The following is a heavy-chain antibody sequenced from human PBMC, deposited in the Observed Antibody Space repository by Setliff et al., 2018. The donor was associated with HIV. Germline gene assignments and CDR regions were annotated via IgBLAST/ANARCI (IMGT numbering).Heavy chain of an antibody. V-gene: IGHV3-74*01. D-gene: IGHD3-3*01. J-gene: IGHJ4*02. Sequence: GGSLRLSCAASGFTFSSYWMHWVRQAPGKGLVWVSRINSDGSSTSYADSVKGRFTISRDNAKNTLYLQMNNLKTEDTAVYYCTRDPQYFNFWSGYFDYWGQGTLVTVSS. CDR3: TRDPQYFNFWSGYFDY. CDR2: INSDGSST. CDR1: GFTFSSYW.